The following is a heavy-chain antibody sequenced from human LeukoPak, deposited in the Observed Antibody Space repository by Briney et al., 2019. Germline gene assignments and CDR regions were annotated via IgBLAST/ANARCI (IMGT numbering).Heavy chain of an antibody. CDR3: AKDLGPTGAGWFDP. CDR1: GFTFDDYA. J-gene: IGHJ5*02. Sequence: PGGSLRLSCAASGFTFDDYAMHWVRQTPGKGLEWVSLISGDGGSTYSADSVKGRFTISRGNSKNSLYLQMKSLRSEDTALYYCAKDLGPTGAGWFDPWGQGTLVTVSS. V-gene: IGHV3-43*02. CDR2: ISGDGGST. D-gene: IGHD1-14*01.